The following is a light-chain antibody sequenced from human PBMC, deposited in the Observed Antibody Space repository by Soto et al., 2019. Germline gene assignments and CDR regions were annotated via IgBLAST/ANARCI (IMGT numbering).Light chain of an antibody. CDR1: QSVSSY. Sequence: EIVLTQSPATLSLSPGERATLSCRASQSVSSYLAWYQQKPGQAPRLLIYDASNRATGIPARFSGSGSGTDFTLTIRSLEPEDFPVYYCQQRSNWPPGVTFGQGKRLEIK. CDR3: QQRSNWPPGVT. V-gene: IGKV3-11*01. CDR2: DAS. J-gene: IGKJ5*01.